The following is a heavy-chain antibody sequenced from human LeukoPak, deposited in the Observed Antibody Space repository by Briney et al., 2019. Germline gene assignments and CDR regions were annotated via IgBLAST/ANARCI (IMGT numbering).Heavy chain of an antibody. CDR1: GYTFTSYG. D-gene: IGHD1-7*01. V-gene: IGHV1-18*01. Sequence: ASVKVSCKASGYTFTSYGISWVRQAPGQGLEWMGWISAYNGNTNYAQKLQGRVTMTTDTSTSTAYMELRSLRSDDTAVYYCARSLELTPGVYYMDVWGKGTTVTVSS. CDR2: ISAYNGNT. CDR3: ARSLELTPGVYYMDV. J-gene: IGHJ6*03.